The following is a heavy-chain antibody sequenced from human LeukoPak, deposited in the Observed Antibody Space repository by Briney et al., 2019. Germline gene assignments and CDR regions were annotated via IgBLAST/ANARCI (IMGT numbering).Heavy chain of an antibody. V-gene: IGHV3-7*01. Sequence: PGGSLRLSCVVSGFTFSSYWMSWVRQAPGKGLEWVANIRPDGSDEYYVDSVKGRFTISRDNAKNSLYLQMNSLRAEDTAVYYCAREGTDYWGQETLVTVSS. CDR1: GFTFSSYW. J-gene: IGHJ4*02. CDR2: IRPDGSDE. CDR3: AREGTDY. D-gene: IGHD1/OR15-1a*01.